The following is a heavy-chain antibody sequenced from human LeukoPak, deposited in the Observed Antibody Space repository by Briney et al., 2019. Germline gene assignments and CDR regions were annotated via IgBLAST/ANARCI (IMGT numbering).Heavy chain of an antibody. D-gene: IGHD1-1*01. J-gene: IGHJ4*02. CDR3: AKLVLFSGTTGDLNY. V-gene: IGHV3-23*01. CDR1: GFSFSSYA. Sequence: GGSLRLSCAASGFSFSSYAMSWVRQAPGKGLEWVSTITASGGSTYYADSVKGRFTISRDNSKNTLYLQINSLRAEDTALYYCAKLVLFSGTTGDLNYWGQGTLVTISS. CDR2: ITASGGST.